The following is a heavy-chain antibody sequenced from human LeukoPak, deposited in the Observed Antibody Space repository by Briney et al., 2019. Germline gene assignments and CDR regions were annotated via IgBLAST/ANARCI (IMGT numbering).Heavy chain of an antibody. CDR3: AKRGVGYDSGSGFDY. CDR1: GFTFSSYW. V-gene: IGHV3-7*01. J-gene: IGHJ4*02. CDR2: IKQDGSEK. Sequence: GGSLRLSCAASGFTFSSYWMSWVRQAPGKGLEWVANIKQDGSEKYYVDSVKGRFTTSRDNAKNSLYLQLNSLRAEDTAVYYCAKRGVGYDSGSGFDYWGQGTLVTVSS. D-gene: IGHD3-10*01.